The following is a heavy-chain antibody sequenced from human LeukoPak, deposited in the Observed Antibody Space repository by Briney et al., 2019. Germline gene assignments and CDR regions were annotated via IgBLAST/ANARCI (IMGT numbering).Heavy chain of an antibody. Sequence: SQTLSLTCAVSGGSISSGDYSWSWIRQPPGKGLEWIGYIYHSGSTYYNPSLKSRVTISVDRSKDQFSLKLSSVTAADTAVYYCARHVVVPAGSWHDAFDIWGQGTMVTVSS. J-gene: IGHJ3*02. D-gene: IGHD2-2*01. CDR2: IYHSGST. V-gene: IGHV4-30-2*01. CDR1: GGSISSGDYS. CDR3: ARHVVVPAGSWHDAFDI.